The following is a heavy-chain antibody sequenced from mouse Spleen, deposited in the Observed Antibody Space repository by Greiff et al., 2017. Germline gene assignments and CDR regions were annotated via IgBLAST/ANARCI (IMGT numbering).Heavy chain of an antibody. CDR1: GYTFTDYN. J-gene: IGHJ4*01. CDR3: ARSGGYDPYYYAMDY. V-gene: IGHV1-18*01. D-gene: IGHD2-2*01. Sequence: EVQLQQSGPELVKPGASVKIPCKASGYTFTDYNMDWVKQSHGKSLEWIGDINPNNGGTICNQKFKGKATLTVDKSSSTAYMELRSLTSEDTAVYYCARSGGYDPYYYAMDYWGQGTSVTVSS. CDR2: INPNNGGT.